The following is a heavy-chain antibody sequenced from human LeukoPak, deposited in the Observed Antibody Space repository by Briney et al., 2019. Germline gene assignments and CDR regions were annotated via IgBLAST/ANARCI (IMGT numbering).Heavy chain of an antibody. CDR2: LSSRGRTI. CDR3: ASNFDCGDSDYWYFDL. CDR1: GFTFSSYE. D-gene: IGHD4-17*01. Sequence: GGSLRLSCAASGFTFSSYEMSWVRQAPGKGLEWVSYLSSRGRTIYYADSVKGRFTISRDNAMNSLYLQMNSLRAEDTAVYYCASNFDCGDSDYWYFDLWGRGTLVTVSS. J-gene: IGHJ2*01. V-gene: IGHV3-48*03.